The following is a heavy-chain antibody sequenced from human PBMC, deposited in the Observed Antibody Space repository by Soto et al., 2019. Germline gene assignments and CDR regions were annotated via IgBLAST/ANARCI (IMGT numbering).Heavy chain of an antibody. Sequence: SQTLSLTCAVYGGSFSGYYWSWIRQPPGKGLEWIGEINHSGSTNYNPSLKSRVTISVDTSKNQFSLKLSSVTAADTAVYYCARGGGSSPHDYWGQGTLVTVSS. V-gene: IGHV4-34*01. CDR3: ARGGGSSPHDY. CDR2: INHSGST. J-gene: IGHJ4*02. CDR1: GGSFSGYY. D-gene: IGHD6-6*01.